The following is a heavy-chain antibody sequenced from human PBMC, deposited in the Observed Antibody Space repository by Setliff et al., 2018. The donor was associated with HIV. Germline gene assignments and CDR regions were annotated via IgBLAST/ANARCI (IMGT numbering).Heavy chain of an antibody. V-gene: IGHV4-4*07. CDR2: IYTSGST. CDR1: GGSISGYF. CDR3: ARDLPELTGRSFDP. J-gene: IGHJ5*02. Sequence: KSSETLSLTYNVSGGSISGYFWTWIRQPAGKGLEWIGRIYTSGSTNYNPSLESRLSMSIDTSKNHFSLRLTSVTAADTAVYYCARDLPELTGRSFDPWGQGIQVTVSS. D-gene: IGHD7-27*01.